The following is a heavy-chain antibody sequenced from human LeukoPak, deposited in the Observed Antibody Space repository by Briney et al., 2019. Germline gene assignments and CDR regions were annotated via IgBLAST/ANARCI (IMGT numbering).Heavy chain of an antibody. V-gene: IGHV1-18*01. D-gene: IGHD3-22*01. Sequence: GASGKVSCKASGYTFTSYGISWVRQAPGQGLEWMGWISGYNGNTNYAQNLQGRVTMTTDTSTSTAYMELRSLRSDDTAVYYCARDLKYYDISGFDYWGQGTLVTVSS. CDR3: ARDLKYYDISGFDY. J-gene: IGHJ4*02. CDR1: GYTFTSYG. CDR2: ISGYNGNT.